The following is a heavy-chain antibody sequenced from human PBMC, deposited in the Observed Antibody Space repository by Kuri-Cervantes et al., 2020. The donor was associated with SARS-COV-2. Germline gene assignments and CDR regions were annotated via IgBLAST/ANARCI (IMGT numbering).Heavy chain of an antibody. J-gene: IGHJ4*02. D-gene: IGHD3-16*01. V-gene: IGHV3-47*02. CDR1: GFAFSSYV. CDR2: IGTGGDT. Sequence: GGSLRLSCAASGFAFSSYVLHWVRRAPGKGPEWVSAIGTGGDTYHADSVMGRFTISRDNSKNTLYLQMSSLRAEDTAVYSCAGSRTGLWIDFWGQGTLVTVSS. CDR3: AGSRTGLWIDF.